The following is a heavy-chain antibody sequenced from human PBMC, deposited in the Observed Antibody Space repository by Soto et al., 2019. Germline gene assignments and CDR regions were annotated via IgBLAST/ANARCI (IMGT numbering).Heavy chain of an antibody. D-gene: IGHD5-12*01. V-gene: IGHV5-51*01. CDR3: ATSTVSYVAIVSSTTRGYFDH. CDR1: GYNFKTYW. CDR2: IYPGDSDT. J-gene: IGHJ4*02. Sequence: PGASLKISCEGSGYNFKTYWIGWVRQMTGKGLEWMALIYPGDSDTRYSPSFEGQVTLSVDRSISTAYLQWSSLKASDTAMYYCATSTVSYVAIVSSTTRGYFDHWGQGTLVTVSS.